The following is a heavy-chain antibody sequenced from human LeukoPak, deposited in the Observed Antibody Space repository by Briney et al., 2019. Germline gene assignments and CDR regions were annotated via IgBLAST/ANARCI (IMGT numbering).Heavy chain of an antibody. CDR3: ARTQPTYDSKGQIFDY. D-gene: IGHD3-22*01. J-gene: IGHJ4*02. CDR1: GFTFSSYE. V-gene: IGHV3-48*03. CDR2: ISSSGSTI. Sequence: GGSLRHSCAASGFTFSSYEMNWVRQAPGKGLEWVSYISSSGSTIYYADSVKGRFTISRDNAKNSLYLQMNSLRAEDTAVYYCARTQPTYDSKGQIFDYWGQGTLVTVS.